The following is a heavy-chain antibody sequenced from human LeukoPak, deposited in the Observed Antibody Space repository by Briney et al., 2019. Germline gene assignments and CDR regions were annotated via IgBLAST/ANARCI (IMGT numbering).Heavy chain of an antibody. J-gene: IGHJ6*03. D-gene: IGHD2-2*02. V-gene: IGHV4-39*07. Sequence: SETLSLTCTVSGGSISSSSYYWGWIRQPPGKGLEWIGSIYYSGSTYYNPSLKSRVTISVDTSKNQFSLKLSSVTAADTAVYYCARGLRYCSSTSCYNDYYYMDVWGKGTTVTVSS. CDR1: GGSISSSSYY. CDR2: IYYSGST. CDR3: ARGLRYCSSTSCYNDYYYMDV.